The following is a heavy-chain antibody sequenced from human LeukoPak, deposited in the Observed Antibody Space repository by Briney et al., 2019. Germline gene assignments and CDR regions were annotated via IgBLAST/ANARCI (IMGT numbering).Heavy chain of an antibody. CDR1: GGSISSYY. V-gene: IGHV4-4*07. J-gene: IGHJ5*02. CDR2: IYTSGST. CDR3: ATAYYYDSSARGNWFDP. D-gene: IGHD3-22*01. Sequence: SETLSLTCTVSGGSISSYYWSWIRQPAGKGLEWIGRIYTSGSTNYNPSLKSRVTMSVDTSKNQFSLKLSSVTAADTAVYYCATAYYYDSSARGNWFDPWGQGTLVTVSS.